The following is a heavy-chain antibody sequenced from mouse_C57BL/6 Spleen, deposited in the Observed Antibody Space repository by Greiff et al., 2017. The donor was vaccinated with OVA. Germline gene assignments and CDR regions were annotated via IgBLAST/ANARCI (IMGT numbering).Heavy chain of an antibody. Sequence: VQLQQSGPELVKPGASVKISCKASGYAFSSSWMNWVKQRPGKGLEWIGRIYPGDGDTNYNGKFKGKATLTADKSSSTAYMQLSSLTSEDSAVYFCARYYGSSPGWYFDVWGTGTTVTVSS. CDR2: IYPGDGDT. CDR1: GYAFSSSW. CDR3: ARYYGSSPGWYFDV. V-gene: IGHV1-82*01. J-gene: IGHJ1*03. D-gene: IGHD1-1*01.